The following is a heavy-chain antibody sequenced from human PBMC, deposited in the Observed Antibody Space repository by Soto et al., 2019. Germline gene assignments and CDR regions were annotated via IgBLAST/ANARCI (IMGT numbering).Heavy chain of an antibody. D-gene: IGHD6-6*01. V-gene: IGHV1-69*01. J-gene: IGHJ6*02. CDR3: ARTLEYSSSFGSYYYGMDV. Sequence: QVQLVQSGAEVKKPVSSVKVSCKASGGTFSSYAISWVRQAPGQGLEWMGGIIPIFGTANYAQKFQGRVTITADEGTSTAYMELISLRSEETAVYYCARTLEYSSSFGSYYYGMDVWGQVNTVTVSS. CDR1: GGTFSSYA. CDR2: IIPIFGTA.